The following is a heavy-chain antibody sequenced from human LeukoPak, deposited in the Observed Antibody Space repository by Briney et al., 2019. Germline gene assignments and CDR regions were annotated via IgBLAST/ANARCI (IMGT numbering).Heavy chain of an antibody. Sequence: PQTLSLTCRVSGGSINNFLWSWIRQPPGKGLEWIGNINYSGTTNYNPSLKSRVGISVDTSKNQISLKLSSVTAADTAVYYCARRYYYNLGSFPFDFWGQGTLVTVSS. J-gene: IGHJ4*02. CDR3: ARRYYYNLGSFPFDF. CDR1: GGSINNFL. D-gene: IGHD3-10*01. V-gene: IGHV4-59*08. CDR2: INYSGTT.